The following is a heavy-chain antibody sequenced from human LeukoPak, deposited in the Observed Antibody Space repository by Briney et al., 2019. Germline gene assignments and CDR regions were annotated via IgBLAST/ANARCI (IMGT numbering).Heavy chain of an antibody. J-gene: IGHJ4*02. V-gene: IGHV4-4*02. CDR2: IFHSSGGT. CDR1: GVSISSSRW. Sequence: SGTLSLTCDVSGVSISSSRWWSWVRQPPGKGLEWIGEIFHSSGGTNYNPSLKSRVTISVDRSKNQSSLKLSSVTAADTAVYYCARDEGATETLVGATLLPNWGQGTLVTVSS. D-gene: IGHD1-26*01. CDR3: ARDEGATETLVGATLLPN.